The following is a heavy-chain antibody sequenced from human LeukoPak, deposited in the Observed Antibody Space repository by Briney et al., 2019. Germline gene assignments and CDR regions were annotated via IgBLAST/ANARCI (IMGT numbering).Heavy chain of an antibody. D-gene: IGHD6-19*01. J-gene: IGHJ6*03. CDR1: GFTFSSYA. CDR2: ISYDGSNK. Sequence: PGRSLRLSCAASGFTFSSYAMHWVRQAPGKGLEWVAVISYDGSNKYYADSVKGRFTISRDNSKNTLYLQMNSLRAEDTAVYYCAREGRQWLVPYYYYYMDVWGKGTTVTVSS. V-gene: IGHV3-30*01. CDR3: AREGRQWLVPYYYYYMDV.